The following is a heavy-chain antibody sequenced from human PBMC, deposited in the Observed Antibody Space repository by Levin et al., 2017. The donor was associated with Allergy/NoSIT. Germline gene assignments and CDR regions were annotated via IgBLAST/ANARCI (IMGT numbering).Heavy chain of an antibody. D-gene: IGHD3-10*01. CDR1: GFTFSNYA. J-gene: IGHJ4*02. CDR3: AKLRGVSGSSSQRPLDY. Sequence: GESLKISCAASGFTFSNYAVTWVRQAPGKGLEWVSDISASGNSAYYAGAVRGRFVTSRDNSQNILYLQMRSLRADDTGVYFCAKLRGVSGSSSQRPLDYWGQGSLVTVSS. CDR2: ISASGNSA. V-gene: IGHV3-23*01.